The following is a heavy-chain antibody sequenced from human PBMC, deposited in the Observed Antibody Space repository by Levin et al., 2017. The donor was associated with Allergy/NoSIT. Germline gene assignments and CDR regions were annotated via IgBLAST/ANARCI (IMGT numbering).Heavy chain of an antibody. V-gene: IGHV3-33*01. Sequence: GGSLRLSCAASGFTFSSYGMHWVRQAPGKGLEWVAVIWDDGYKKYYADSVKGRFTISSDNFKTTLYLQMNSLRAEDTAVYYRARVLRFYYYYYMDVWGKGTTVTVSS. J-gene: IGHJ6*03. CDR1: GFTFSSYG. D-gene: IGHD5-12*01. CDR2: IWDDGYKK. CDR3: ARVLRFYYYYYMDV.